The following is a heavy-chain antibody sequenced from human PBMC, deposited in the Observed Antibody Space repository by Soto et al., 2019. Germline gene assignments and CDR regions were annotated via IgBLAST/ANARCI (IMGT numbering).Heavy chain of an antibody. D-gene: IGHD7-27*01. CDR3: ARRWGYSFDY. CDR1: GGSISSYY. V-gene: IGHV4-39*01. J-gene: IGHJ4*02. CDR2: IYYSGST. Sequence: QLQLQESGPGLVKPSETLSLTCTVSGGSISSYYWGWIRRPPGKGLEWIGSIYYSGSTYYNPSLKGRVTISVDTSNNQFSLKLSSVTAADTAVYYCARRWGYSFDYWGQGTLVTVSS.